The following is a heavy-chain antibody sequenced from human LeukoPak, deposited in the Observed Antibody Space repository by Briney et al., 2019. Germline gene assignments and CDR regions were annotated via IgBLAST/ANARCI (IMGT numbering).Heavy chain of an antibody. CDR2: IWYDASNK. CDR1: GFTFSSFG. D-gene: IGHD5-24*01. J-gene: IGHJ4*02. V-gene: IGHV3-33*03. Sequence: GGSLRLSCAASGFTFSSFGMHWVRQAPGKGLEWVAVIWYDASNKYYADSVKGRFTISRDNSKNTLYLQMNSLRDDDTAVYYCARADRDGNKRFLDWGQGTLVTVSS. CDR3: ARADRDGNKRFLD.